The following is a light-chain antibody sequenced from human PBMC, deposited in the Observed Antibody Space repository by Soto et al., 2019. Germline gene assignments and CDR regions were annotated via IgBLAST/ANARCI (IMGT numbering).Light chain of an antibody. CDR1: SSDVGAYNY. Sequence: QSVLTQPPSASGSPGQSVTISCTGTSSDVGAYNYVSWYQQHPGKAPKLILYEVNQRPSGVPDRFSGSKSGNTASLTVSGLXAEDEADYYCSSYIASNNLRVFGTGTKVTVL. CDR3: SSYIASNNLRV. J-gene: IGLJ1*01. V-gene: IGLV2-8*01. CDR2: EVN.